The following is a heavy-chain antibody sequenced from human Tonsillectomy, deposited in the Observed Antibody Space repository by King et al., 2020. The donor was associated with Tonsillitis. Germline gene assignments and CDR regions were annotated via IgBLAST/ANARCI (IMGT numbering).Heavy chain of an antibody. CDR3: ARLGVVVVPATPLFDY. CDR1: GITFSRYW. CDR2: IKQVGSEK. Sequence: VQLVESGGGLVQPGGSLRLSCAASGITFSRYWMSWVRQAPGKGLEWVASIKQVGSEKYYVDSVKGRFTISRDNAKNSLYLQMNSLRAEDTAVYYCARLGVVVVPATPLFDYWGQGTLVSVSS. D-gene: IGHD2-15*01. V-gene: IGHV3-7*01. J-gene: IGHJ4*02.